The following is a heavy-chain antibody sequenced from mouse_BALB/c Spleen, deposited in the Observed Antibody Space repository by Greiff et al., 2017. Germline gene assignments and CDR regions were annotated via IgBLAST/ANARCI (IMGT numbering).Heavy chain of an antibody. CDR3: ARCHYYGSSAFAY. CDR1: GYTFTDYY. CDR2: IYPGSGNT. J-gene: IGHJ3*01. Sequence: LMESGPELVKPGASVKISCKASGYTFTDYYINWVKQKPGQGLEWIGWIYPGSGNTKYNEKFKGKATLTVDTSSSTAYMQLSSLTSEDTAVYFCARCHYYGSSAFAYWGQGTLVTVSA. D-gene: IGHD1-1*01. V-gene: IGHV1-84*02.